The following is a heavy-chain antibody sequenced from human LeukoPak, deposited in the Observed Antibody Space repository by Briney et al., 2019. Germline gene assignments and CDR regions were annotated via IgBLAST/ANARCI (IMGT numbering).Heavy chain of an antibody. CDR3: ARGGLLLWFGAELDY. CDR2: IYYTGST. Sequence: PSETLSLTCTVSGGSISNYWSWFRQPPGKGLEWIGHIYYTGSTNYNPSLKSRVTISVDTSKNHFSLRLSSVTAADTAVYYCARGGLLLWFGAELDYWGQGTLVTVSS. CDR1: GGSISNY. V-gene: IGHV4-59*12. J-gene: IGHJ4*02. D-gene: IGHD3-10*01.